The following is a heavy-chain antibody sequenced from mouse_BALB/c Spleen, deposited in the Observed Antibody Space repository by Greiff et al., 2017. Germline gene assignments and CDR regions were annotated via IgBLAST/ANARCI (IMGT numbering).Heavy chain of an antibody. Sequence: EVQLQQSGAELVRSGASVKLSCTASGFNIKDYYMHWVKQRPEQGLEWIGWIDPENGDTEYAPKFQGKATMTADTSSNTAYLQLSSLTSEDTAVYYCNAILGYAMDYWGQGTSVTVSS. CDR2: IDPENGDT. CDR1: GFNIKDYY. D-gene: IGHD4-1*01. J-gene: IGHJ4*01. V-gene: IGHV14-4*02. CDR3: NAILGYAMDY.